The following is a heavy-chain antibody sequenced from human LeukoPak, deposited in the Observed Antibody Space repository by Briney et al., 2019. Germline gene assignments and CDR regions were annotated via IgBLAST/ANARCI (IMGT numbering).Heavy chain of an antibody. V-gene: IGHV4-59*12. Sequence: PSETLSLTCTVSGGSISSYYWSWIRQPPGKGLEWIGYIYYSGSTNYNPSLKSRVTISVDTSKNQFSLKLSSVTAADTAVYYCARERIMITFGGVIVAEPSLDYWGQGTLVTVSS. CDR2: IYYSGST. CDR1: GGSISSYY. D-gene: IGHD3-16*02. CDR3: ARERIMITFGGVIVAEPSLDY. J-gene: IGHJ4*02.